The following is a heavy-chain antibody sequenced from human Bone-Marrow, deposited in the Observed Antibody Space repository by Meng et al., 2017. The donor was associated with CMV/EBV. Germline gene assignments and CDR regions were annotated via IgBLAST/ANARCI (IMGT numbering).Heavy chain of an antibody. V-gene: IGHV1-24*01. CDR1: GYTLTELS. J-gene: IGHJ6*02. D-gene: IGHD6-6*01. Sequence: ASVKVSCKVSGYTLTELSMHWVRQAPGKGLEWMGGFDPEDGETIYAQKFQGRVTMTEDTSTDTAYMELSSLRSEDTAVYYWATDLVSGSRSYYYYGMDVWGQGTTVTVSS. CDR3: ATDLVSGSRSYYYYGMDV. CDR2: FDPEDGET.